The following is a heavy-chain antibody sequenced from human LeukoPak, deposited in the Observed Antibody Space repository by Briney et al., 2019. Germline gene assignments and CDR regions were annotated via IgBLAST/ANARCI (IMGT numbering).Heavy chain of an antibody. V-gene: IGHV4-39*07. CDR2: IYYSGST. Sequence: SETLSLTCTVSGCSISSSSYYWGWIRQPPGKGLEWIGSIYYSGSTYYNPSLKSRVTISVDTSKNQFSLKLSSVTAADTAVYYCARSSLGYFQHWGQGTLVTVSS. CDR1: GCSISSSSYY. CDR3: ARSSLGYFQH. J-gene: IGHJ1*01.